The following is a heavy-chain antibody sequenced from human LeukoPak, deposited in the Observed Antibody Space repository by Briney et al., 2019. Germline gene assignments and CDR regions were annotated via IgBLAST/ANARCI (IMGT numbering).Heavy chain of an antibody. D-gene: IGHD4-17*01. V-gene: IGHV3-30*18. CDR3: AKDYSDYGDYGDYYFDY. J-gene: IGHJ4*02. CDR1: GFTFSSYG. CDR2: ISYDGSNK. Sequence: GGSLRLSCAASGFTFSSYGMHWVRQAPGKGLEWAAVISYDGSNKYYADSVKGRFTISRDNSKNTLYLQMNSLRAEDTAVYYCAKDYSDYGDYGDYYFDYWGQGTLVTVSS.